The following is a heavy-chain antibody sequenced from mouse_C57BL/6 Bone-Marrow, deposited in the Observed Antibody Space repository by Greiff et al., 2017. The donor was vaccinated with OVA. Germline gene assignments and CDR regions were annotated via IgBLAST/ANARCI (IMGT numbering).Heavy chain of an antibody. Sequence: QVQLKESGAELVRPGTSVKMSCKASGYTFTNYWIGWAKQRPGHGLEWIGDIYPGGGYTNYNEKFKGKATLTADKSSSTAYMQFSSLTSEDSAIYYCASGYSFAYWGQGTLVTVSA. D-gene: IGHD2-3*01. CDR1: GYTFTNYW. CDR2: IYPGGGYT. J-gene: IGHJ3*01. CDR3: ASGYSFAY. V-gene: IGHV1-63*01.